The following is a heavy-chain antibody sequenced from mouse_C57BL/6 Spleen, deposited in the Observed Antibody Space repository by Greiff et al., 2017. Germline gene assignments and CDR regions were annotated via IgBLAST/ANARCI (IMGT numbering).Heavy chain of an antibody. CDR2: IYPGDGGT. CDR1: GYAFSSSW. Sequence: QVQLKESGPELVKPGASVKISCKASGYAFSSSWMNWVKQRPGKGLEWIGRIYPGDGGTNYNGKFKGKATLTADKSTSTAYMQLSSRTSEDSAVYICCPTTVVATDYFDDWGQGTTLTVSS. D-gene: IGHD1-1*01. V-gene: IGHV1-82*01. J-gene: IGHJ2*01. CDR3: CPTTVVATDYFDD.